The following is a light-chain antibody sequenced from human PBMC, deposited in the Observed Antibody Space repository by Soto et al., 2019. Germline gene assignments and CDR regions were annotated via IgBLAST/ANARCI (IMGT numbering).Light chain of an antibody. Sequence: QSVLTQPPSVSGAPGQRVTISCTGSSSNIGEGYDVKWYQQLPGTAPKLLIYGNSNRPSGVPDRFSGSKSGTSASLAITGLQAEDEADYYCQSYDSSLSGTVFGGGTQLTVL. J-gene: IGLJ3*02. V-gene: IGLV1-40*01. CDR1: SSNIGEGYD. CDR2: GNS. CDR3: QSYDSSLSGTV.